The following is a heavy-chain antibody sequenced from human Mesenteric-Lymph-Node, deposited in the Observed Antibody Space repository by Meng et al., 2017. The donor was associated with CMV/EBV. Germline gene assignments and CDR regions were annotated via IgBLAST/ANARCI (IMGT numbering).Heavy chain of an antibody. CDR2: IYDTGST. CDR1: DDSISSYY. J-gene: IGHJ3*02. V-gene: IGHV4-59*01. D-gene: IGHD5-24*01. Sequence: SETLSLTCTVSDDSISSYYWNWIRQPPGKGLGWIGYIYDTGSTNYNPSLNSRVTMSVDTSKNLLSLNLSSLTAADTALYYCARGRRDGYTRTFDIWGQGTMVTVSS. CDR3: ARGRRDGYTRTFDI.